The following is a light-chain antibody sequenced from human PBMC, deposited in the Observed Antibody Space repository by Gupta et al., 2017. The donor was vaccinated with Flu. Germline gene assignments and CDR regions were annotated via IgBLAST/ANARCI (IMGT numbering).Light chain of an antibody. CDR3: CSEACSSTVEV. V-gene: IGLV2-23*02. J-gene: IGLJ2*01. CDR2: DVD. Sequence: SALPQPASVSGSPGQSIPISCTGTNRDIGTFDVVSWYRQHPDQAPKLLIYDVDKRPSGVAARFSGSRSGNTASLTIAGLQKEDVADYYWCSEACSSTVEVFGGGTKVTVL. CDR1: NRDIGTFDV.